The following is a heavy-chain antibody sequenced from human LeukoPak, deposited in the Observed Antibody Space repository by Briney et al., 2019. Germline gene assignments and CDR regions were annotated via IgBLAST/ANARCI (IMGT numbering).Heavy chain of an antibody. Sequence: GGSLRLSCTASGFTFGDYAMSWVRRAPGKGLEWVSTISGSGHNTYYADSVKGRFTISRDNSKNTLYLQMNSLKAEDTAVYYCATTWIQLWLGAFDIWGQGTMVTVSS. CDR2: ISGSGHNT. CDR3: ATTWIQLWLGAFDI. CDR1: GFTFGDYA. J-gene: IGHJ3*02. V-gene: IGHV3-23*01. D-gene: IGHD5-18*01.